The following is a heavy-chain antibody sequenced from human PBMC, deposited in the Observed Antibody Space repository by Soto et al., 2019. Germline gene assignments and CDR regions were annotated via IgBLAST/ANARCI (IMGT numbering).Heavy chain of an antibody. CDR1: GGTFSSYT. D-gene: IGHD4-17*01. V-gene: IGHV1-69*02. CDR3: ARGAYGDYYYCGMDV. J-gene: IGHJ6*02. CDR2: IIPILGIA. Sequence: QVQLVQSGAEVKKPGSSVKVSCKASGGTFSSYTISWVRQAPGQGLEWMGRIIPILGIANYAQKFQGRVTIXXDXSXXTAYMELSSLRSEDTAVYYCARGAYGDYYYCGMDVWGQGTTVTVSS.